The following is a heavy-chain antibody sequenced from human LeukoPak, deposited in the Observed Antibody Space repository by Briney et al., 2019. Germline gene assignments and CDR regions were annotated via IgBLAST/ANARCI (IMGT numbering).Heavy chain of an antibody. CDR1: GGTFSSYA. CDR2: IIPIFGTA. Sequence: GASVKVSCKASGGTFSSYAISWVRQAPGHGLEWMGGIIPIFGTANYAQKFQGRVTITRNTSITTAYMELSSLTSEDTAVYYCAREVGAPANWFDPWGQGTLVSVSS. V-gene: IGHV1-69*05. CDR3: AREVGAPANWFDP. J-gene: IGHJ5*02. D-gene: IGHD1-26*01.